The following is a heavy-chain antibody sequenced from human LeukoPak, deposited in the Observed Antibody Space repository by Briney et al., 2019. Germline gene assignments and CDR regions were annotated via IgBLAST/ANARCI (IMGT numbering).Heavy chain of an antibody. J-gene: IGHJ5*02. CDR2: IYYSGST. CDR3: ARHEYSGSYYGLSWFDP. V-gene: IGHV4-39*01. Sequence: PSETLSLTCTVSGGSISSGDYYWGWIRQPPGKGLEWIASIYYSGSTYYNPSLKSRVTISVDTSKNQLSLKLSSLTAADTAVYYCARHEYSGSYYGLSWFDPWGQGTLVTVSS. CDR1: GGSISSGDYY. D-gene: IGHD1-26*01.